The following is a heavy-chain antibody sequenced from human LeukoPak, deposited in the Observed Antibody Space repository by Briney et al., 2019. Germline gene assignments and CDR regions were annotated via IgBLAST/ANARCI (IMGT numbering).Heavy chain of an antibody. CDR2: ISGSGRTI. CDR1: RFTFSSFE. V-gene: IGHV3-48*03. J-gene: IGHJ4*02. Sequence: GGSLRLSCAASRFTFSSFEMNWVRQGPGKGLVWVSYISGSGRTIYYADSVKGRFTISRDNAKNSLYLQMDSLRAEDTAVYYCARYSYGWGLGYWGQGTLVTVSS. D-gene: IGHD5-18*01. CDR3: ARYSYGWGLGY.